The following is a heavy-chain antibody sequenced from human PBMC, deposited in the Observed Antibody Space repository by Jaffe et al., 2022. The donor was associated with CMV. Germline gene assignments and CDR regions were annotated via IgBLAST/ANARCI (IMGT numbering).Heavy chain of an antibody. CDR1: GGSISSSSYY. Sequence: QLQLQESGPGLVKPSETLSLTCTVSGGSISSSSYYWGWIRQPPGKGLEWIGNIYYSGSTSYNPSLKSRVTIFEDTSKNQFSLKLRSVTAADTAVYYCTKGHSNSGYGMDVCGQGTTVTVSS. V-gene: IGHV4-39*01. CDR3: TKGHSNSGYGMDV. D-gene: IGHD6-6*01. CDR2: IYYSGST. J-gene: IGHJ6*02.